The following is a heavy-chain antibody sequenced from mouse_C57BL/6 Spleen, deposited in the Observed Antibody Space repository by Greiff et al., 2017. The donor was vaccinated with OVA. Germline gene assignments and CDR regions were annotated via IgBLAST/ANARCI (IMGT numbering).Heavy chain of an antibody. Sequence: VHLVESGAELVRPGTSVKVSCKASGYAFTNYLIEWVKQRPGQGLEWIGVINPGSGGTNYNEKFKGKATLTADKSSSTAYMQLSSLTSEDSAVYFCARWDTTGGFAYWGQGTLVTVSA. CDR1: GYAFTNYL. CDR3: ARWDTTGGFAY. J-gene: IGHJ3*01. D-gene: IGHD1-1*01. CDR2: INPGSGGT. V-gene: IGHV1-54*01.